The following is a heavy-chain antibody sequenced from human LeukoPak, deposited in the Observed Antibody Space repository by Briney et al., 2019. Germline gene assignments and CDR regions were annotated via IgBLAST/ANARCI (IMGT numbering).Heavy chain of an antibody. CDR2: IIPFLGIA. Sequence: SVKVSCKASGGTFSSYAISWVRQAPGHGREWMGRIIPFLGIANCAQKFQGRVTITADKSTSTAYMELSSLRAEDTAVYYCARVLGKKSHYRSSSWSFDYWGQGTLVTVYS. CDR3: ARVLGKKSHYRSSSWSFDY. D-gene: IGHD6-6*01. J-gene: IGHJ4*02. V-gene: IGHV1-69*04. CDR1: GGTFSSYA.